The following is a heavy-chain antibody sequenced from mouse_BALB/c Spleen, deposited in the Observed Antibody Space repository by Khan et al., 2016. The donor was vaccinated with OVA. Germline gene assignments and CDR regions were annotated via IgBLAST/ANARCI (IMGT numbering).Heavy chain of an antibody. J-gene: IGHJ2*01. CDR3: AREADNYDEYYFDY. CDR1: GFTFSSYV. Sequence: EVELVESGGGSVKPGGSLKLSCAVSGFTFSSYVMSWIRQTPEKRLEWVASISSSGSTYYPDSVKGRFTISRDNDRNDVYLQMSSLRSEDMAMSYCAREADNYDEYYFDYWGQGTTLTVSS. V-gene: IGHV5-6-5*01. D-gene: IGHD2-12*01. CDR2: ISSSGST.